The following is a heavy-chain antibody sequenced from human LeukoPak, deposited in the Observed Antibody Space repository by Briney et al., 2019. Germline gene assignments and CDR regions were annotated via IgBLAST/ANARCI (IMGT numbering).Heavy chain of an antibody. V-gene: IGHV5-51*01. CDR1: GYSFTSYW. D-gene: IGHD6-13*01. Sequence: GESLKISCKGSGYSFTSYWIGWVRQMPGKGLEWMGIIYPGDSDTRYSLSFQGQVTISADKSISTAYLQWSSLKASDTAMYYCARAKLGGIAAAGKYYYYYYMDVWGKGTTVTVSS. J-gene: IGHJ6*03. CDR3: ARAKLGGIAAAGKYYYYYYMDV. CDR2: IYPGDSDT.